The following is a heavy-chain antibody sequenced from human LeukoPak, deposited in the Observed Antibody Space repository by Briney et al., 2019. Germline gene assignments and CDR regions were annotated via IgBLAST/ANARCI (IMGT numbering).Heavy chain of an antibody. D-gene: IGHD6-19*01. CDR3: ARDLAVAGTVGFDY. Sequence: GGSLRLSCAASGFTFSSYAMSWVRQAPGKGLEWVSAISGSGGSTYYADSVKGRFTISRDNAKNSLYLQMNSLRAEDTAVYYCARDLAVAGTVGFDYWGQGTLVTVSS. J-gene: IGHJ4*02. CDR1: GFTFSSYA. CDR2: ISGSGGST. V-gene: IGHV3-23*01.